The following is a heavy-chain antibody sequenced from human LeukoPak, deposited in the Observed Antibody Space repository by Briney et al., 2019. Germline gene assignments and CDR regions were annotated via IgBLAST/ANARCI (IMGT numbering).Heavy chain of an antibody. CDR2: IYYSGST. J-gene: IGHJ4*02. CDR1: GGSISSAGYY. D-gene: IGHD6-13*01. Sequence: SQTLSLTCTVSGGSISSAGYYWSWIRQPPGKGLEWIGYIYYSGSTNYNPSLKSRVTISVDTSKNQFSLKLSSVTAADTAVYYCAAAAGYYFDYWGQGTLVTVSS. V-gene: IGHV4-61*08. CDR3: AAAAGYYFDY.